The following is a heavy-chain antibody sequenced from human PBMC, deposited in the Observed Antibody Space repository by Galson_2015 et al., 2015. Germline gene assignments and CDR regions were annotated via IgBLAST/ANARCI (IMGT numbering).Heavy chain of an antibody. D-gene: IGHD3-3*01. V-gene: IGHV4-31*03. Sequence: TLSLTCSVSGGSISSGSYYWSWIRQHPGKGLEWIGYMFYSGSTYYNPSLKSRFTMSVDTSKKQFSLKVTSVAAADTAVYYCARGLNYWSGSPGGGGWFDPWG. CDR3: ARGLNYWSGSPGGGGWFDP. CDR1: GGSISSGSYY. CDR2: MFYSGST. J-gene: IGHJ5*02.